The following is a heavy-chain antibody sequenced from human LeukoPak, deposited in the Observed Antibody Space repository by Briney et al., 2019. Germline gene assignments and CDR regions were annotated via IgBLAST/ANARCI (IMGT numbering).Heavy chain of an antibody. J-gene: IGHJ2*01. CDR2: INTDGSST. D-gene: IGHD4-23*01. Sequence: GGSLRLSCAASGFTFSSNWKHWVRQAPGKGLVWVSRINTDGSSTSYVDPAKGRFAISRDNAKNTLYLQMNSLRAEDTAIYYCARGGEERWNWYFDLWGRGTLVTVSS. CDR3: ARGGEERWNWYFDL. CDR1: GFTFSSNW. V-gene: IGHV3-74*01.